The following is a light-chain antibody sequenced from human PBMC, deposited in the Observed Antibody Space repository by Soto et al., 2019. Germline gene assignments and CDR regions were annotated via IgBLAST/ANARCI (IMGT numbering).Light chain of an antibody. CDR1: QDISNY. CDR3: QKYNSATLT. V-gene: IGKV1-27*01. Sequence: DIQMTQSPSSLSASVGDRVTITCRASQDISNYLAWYQQRPGKVPKLLIYAASALQSGVPSRFSGSGSGTDFTLTISSLQPEDVATYYCQKYNSATLTFGGGTNVEL. J-gene: IGKJ4*01. CDR2: AAS.